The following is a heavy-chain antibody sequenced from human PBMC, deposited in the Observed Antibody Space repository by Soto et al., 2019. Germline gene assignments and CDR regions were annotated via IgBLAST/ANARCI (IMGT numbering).Heavy chain of an antibody. CDR2: IKSKTDGETT. CDR3: TSSVVVVAATLYYYYYGMDA. D-gene: IGHD2-15*01. J-gene: IGHJ6*02. CDR1: GFAFSNAW. V-gene: IGHV3-15*07. Sequence: PGGSLRLSCAASGFAFSNAWMNWVRQAPGKGLEWVGRIKSKTDGETTDYAAPVKGKITISRDDSKNKLYLQMNSLKTKNTAVNYFTSSVVVVAATLYYYYYGMDAWGQGTTVTVSS.